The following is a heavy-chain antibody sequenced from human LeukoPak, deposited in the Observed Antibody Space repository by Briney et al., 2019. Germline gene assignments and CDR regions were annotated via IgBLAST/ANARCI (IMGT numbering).Heavy chain of an antibody. J-gene: IGHJ3*02. CDR3: ARPYDILTGLGAFDI. CDR2: IFHSGST. Sequence: SETLSLTCTVSGYSISSGHYWGWIRQPPGKGLEWIGSIFHSGSTYYNPSLKSRVTISVDTSKNQFSLKLSSVTAADTAVYYCARPYDILTGLGAFDIWGQGTMVTVSS. V-gene: IGHV4-38-2*02. CDR1: GYSISSGHY. D-gene: IGHD3-9*01.